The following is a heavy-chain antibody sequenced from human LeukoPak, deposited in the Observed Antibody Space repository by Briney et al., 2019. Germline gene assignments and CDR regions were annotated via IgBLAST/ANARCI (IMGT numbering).Heavy chain of an antibody. CDR2: ISAYDGNT. Sequence: GSVKVSCKASGYTFTSYGISWVRQAPGQGLEWMGGISAYDGNTNYAHKLQGRVTMTTDTSTSTAYTELRSLRSDDTAVYYCARHRQQLSDFDYWGQGTLVTVSS. D-gene: IGHD6-13*01. CDR3: ARHRQQLSDFDY. V-gene: IGHV1-18*01. CDR1: GYTFTSYG. J-gene: IGHJ4*02.